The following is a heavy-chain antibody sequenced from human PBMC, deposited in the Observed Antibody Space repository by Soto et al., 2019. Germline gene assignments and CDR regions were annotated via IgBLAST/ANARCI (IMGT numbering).Heavy chain of an antibody. CDR3: ARDDYYYYGMDV. V-gene: IGHV1-3*01. Sequence: EASVKVSCKASGYTFTSYAMHWVRQAPGQRLEWMGWINAGNGNTKYSQKFQGRVTITRDTSASTAYMELSSLRSEDTAVYYCARDDYYYYGMDVWGQGTTVTVSS. CDR2: INAGNGNT. CDR1: GYTFTSYA. J-gene: IGHJ6*02.